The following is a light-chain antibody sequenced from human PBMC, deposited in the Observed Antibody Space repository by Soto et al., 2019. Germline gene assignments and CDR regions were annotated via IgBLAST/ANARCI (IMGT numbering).Light chain of an antibody. J-gene: IGLJ1*01. CDR2: GNS. V-gene: IGLV1-40*01. CDR3: QSYDSSLSGYV. Sequence: QSVLTQPPSVSGAPGQRVTISCTGSSSNIGAGYDVHWYQQLPGTAPKLLIYGNSNRPSGVPDRFSGSKSGTSASLASTGLQAEDVSDYYGQSYDSSLSGYVFGTGTKVTVL. CDR1: SSNIGAGYD.